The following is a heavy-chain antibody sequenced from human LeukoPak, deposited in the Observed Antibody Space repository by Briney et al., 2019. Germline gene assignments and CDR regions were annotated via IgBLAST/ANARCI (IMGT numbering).Heavy chain of an antibody. CDR3: TRDRHLSQIVGATGGGIDAFDI. J-gene: IGHJ3*02. V-gene: IGHV3-49*04. D-gene: IGHD1-26*01. Sequence: GGSLRLSCTASGFTFGDYAMSWVRQAPGKGLEWVGFIRSKAYGGTTEYAASVKGRFTISRDDSKSIAYLQMNSLKTEDTAVYYCTRDRHLSQIVGATGGGIDAFDIWGQGTMVTVSS. CDR1: GFTFGDYA. CDR2: IRSKAYGGTT.